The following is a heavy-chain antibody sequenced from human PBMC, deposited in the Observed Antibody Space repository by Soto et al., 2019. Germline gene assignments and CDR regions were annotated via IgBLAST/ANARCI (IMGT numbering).Heavy chain of an antibody. V-gene: IGHV3-30-3*01. D-gene: IGHD3-22*01. CDR2: ISYDGSNK. CDR3: ARPPADDSSGYPFDY. J-gene: IGHJ4*02. CDR1: GFTFSSYA. Sequence: QVQLVESGGGVVQPGRSLRLSCAASGFTFSSYAMHWVRQAPGKGLEWVAVISYDGSNKYYADSVKGRFTISRDNSKNTLYLQMNSLRAEDTAVYYCARPPADDSSGYPFDYWGQGTLVTVSS.